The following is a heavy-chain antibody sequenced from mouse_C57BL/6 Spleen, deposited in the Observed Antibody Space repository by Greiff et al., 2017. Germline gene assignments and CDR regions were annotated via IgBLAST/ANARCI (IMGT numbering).Heavy chain of an antibody. V-gene: IGHV5-9-1*02. J-gene: IGHJ1*03. Sequence: EVMLVESGEGLVKPGGSLKLSCAASGFTFSSYAMSWVRQTPEKRLEWVAYISSGGDYIYYADTVKGRFTISRDNARNTLYLQMSSLKSEDTAMYYCTRDGDYYGSSYVEGEDVWGTGTTVTVSS. CDR1: GFTFSSYA. CDR2: ISSGGDYI. CDR3: TRDGDYYGSSYVEGEDV. D-gene: IGHD1-1*01.